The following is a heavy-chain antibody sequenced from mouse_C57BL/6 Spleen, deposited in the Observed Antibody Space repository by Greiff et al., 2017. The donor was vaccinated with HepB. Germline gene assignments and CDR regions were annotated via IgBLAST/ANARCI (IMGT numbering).Heavy chain of an antibody. CDR3: ARGSSYYGNPWYFDV. Sequence: QVTLKESGAELVRPGTSVKVSCKASGYAFTNYLIEWVKQRPGQGLEWIGVINPGSGGTNYNEKFKGKATLTADKSSSTAYMQLSSLTSEDSAVYFCARGSSYYGNPWYFDVWGTGTTVTVSS. J-gene: IGHJ1*03. D-gene: IGHD2-10*01. CDR2: INPGSGGT. V-gene: IGHV1-54*01. CDR1: GYAFTNYL.